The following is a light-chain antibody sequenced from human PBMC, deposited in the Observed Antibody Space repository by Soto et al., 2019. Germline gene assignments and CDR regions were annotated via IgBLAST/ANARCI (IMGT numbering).Light chain of an antibody. J-gene: IGKJ1*01. V-gene: IGKV3-20*01. CDR2: GAS. CDR1: QTVGSSF. Sequence: EIMVTLSPCTLSLAGEERTTLSCRASQTVGSSFLAWFQHKPGQAPRLLIYGASTRATGIPDRFSGSGTGQAFYLSVSSMAAEDLAVYFRHQSGSSQKFGEGTKGDIK. CDR3: HQSGSSQK.